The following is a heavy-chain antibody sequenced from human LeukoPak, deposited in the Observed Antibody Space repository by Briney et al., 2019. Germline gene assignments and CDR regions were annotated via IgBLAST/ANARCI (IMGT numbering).Heavy chain of an antibody. J-gene: IGHJ4*02. V-gene: IGHV3-20*04. Sequence: GGSLRLSCAASGFIFDDYAMSWVRQAPGKGLEWVSGINWNGGSTGYADSVKGRFTISRDNAKNSLYLQMNSLRAEDTALYYCARAQRELRGFNYWGQGTLVTVCS. CDR1: GFIFDDYA. CDR2: INWNGGST. D-gene: IGHD1-26*01. CDR3: ARAQRELRGFNY.